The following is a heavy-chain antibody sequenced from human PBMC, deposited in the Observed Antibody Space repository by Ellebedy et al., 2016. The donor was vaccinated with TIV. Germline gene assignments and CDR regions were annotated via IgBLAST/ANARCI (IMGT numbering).Heavy chain of an antibody. CDR1: GFTLRSDY. CDR2: INTSGGST. CDR3: AKVRGDSGLLWFGDLLFDY. J-gene: IGHJ4*02. Sequence: ASVKVSXKASGFTLRSDYIHWVRQAPGQGLEWLGIINTSGGSTTYAQKFQGRVTMTRDTSTSTVYMELSSLRAEDTAVYYCAKVRGDSGLLWFGDLLFDYWGQGTLVTVSS. D-gene: IGHD3-10*01. V-gene: IGHV1-46*01.